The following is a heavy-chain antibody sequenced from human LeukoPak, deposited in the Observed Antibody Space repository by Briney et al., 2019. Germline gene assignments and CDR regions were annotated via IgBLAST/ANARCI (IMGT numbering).Heavy chain of an antibody. V-gene: IGHV4-59*01. CDR2: IYYSENT. J-gene: IGHJ6*02. CDR3: ARGATATYYYGMDV. Sequence: SETLSLTCTVSGGSISSYYWSWIRQSPGKGLERIGYIYYSENTYYNPSLKSRVTISVDTSKNQISLKLSSVIVADTAVYYCARGATATYYYGMDVWGQGTTVTVSS. D-gene: IGHD5-18*01. CDR1: GGSISSYY.